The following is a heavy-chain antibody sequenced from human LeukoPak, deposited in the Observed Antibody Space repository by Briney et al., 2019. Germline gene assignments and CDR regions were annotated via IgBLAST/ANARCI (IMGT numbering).Heavy chain of an antibody. D-gene: IGHD3-10*01. CDR1: GXTFRNYA. Sequence: GGSLRLSCAASGXTFRNYAMSWVRQAPGKGLEWVSVIYSGGSTYYADSVKGRFTISRHNSKNTLYVQMNSLRAEDTAVYYCAKSVGSGSYYNNDCWGQGTLVTVSS. J-gene: IGHJ4*02. CDR3: AKSVGSGSYYNNDC. CDR2: IYSGGST. V-gene: IGHV3-23*03.